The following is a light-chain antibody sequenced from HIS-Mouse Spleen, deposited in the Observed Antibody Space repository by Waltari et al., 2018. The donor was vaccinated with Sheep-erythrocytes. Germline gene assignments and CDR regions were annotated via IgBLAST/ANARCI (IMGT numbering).Light chain of an antibody. V-gene: IGLV2-11*01. CDR1: SSDVGGYNY. J-gene: IGLJ1*01. CDR2: DVS. CDR3: CSYAGSYTFV. Sequence: ALTQPRPVSGSPGQSVTISCTGTSSDVGGYNYVSWYQQHPGKAPKLMIYDVSKRPSGVPDRFSGSKSGNTASLTISGLQAEDEADYYCCSYAGSYTFVFGTGTKVTVL.